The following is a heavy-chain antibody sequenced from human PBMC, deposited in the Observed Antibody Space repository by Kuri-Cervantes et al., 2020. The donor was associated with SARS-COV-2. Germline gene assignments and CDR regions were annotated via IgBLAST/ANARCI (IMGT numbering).Heavy chain of an antibody. V-gene: IGHV4-34*01. Sequence: SETLSLTCAVYGGSFSGYYWSWIRQPPGKGLEWIGEINHSGSTNYNPSLKSRVTISVDTSKNQFSLKLSSVTAADTAVYYCASQVYYYDSSGYYRYFDYWGQGTLVTVSS. CDR2: INHSGST. CDR1: GGSFSGYY. D-gene: IGHD3-22*01. J-gene: IGHJ4*02. CDR3: ASQVYYYDSSGYYRYFDY.